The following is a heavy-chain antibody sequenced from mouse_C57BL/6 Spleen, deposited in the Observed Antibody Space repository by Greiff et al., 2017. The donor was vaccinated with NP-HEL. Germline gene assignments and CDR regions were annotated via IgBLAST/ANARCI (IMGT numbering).Heavy chain of an antibody. CDR1: GYSFTGYY. Sequence: VQLQQSGPELVKPGASVKISCKASGYSFTGYYMNWVKQSPEKSLEWIGEINPSTGGTTYNQKFKAKATLTVDKSSSTAYMQLKSLTSEDSAVYYCARLDSSIDYWGQGTSLTVSS. CDR2: INPSTGGT. D-gene: IGHD3-2*01. CDR3: ARLDSSIDY. J-gene: IGHJ2*02. V-gene: IGHV1-42*01.